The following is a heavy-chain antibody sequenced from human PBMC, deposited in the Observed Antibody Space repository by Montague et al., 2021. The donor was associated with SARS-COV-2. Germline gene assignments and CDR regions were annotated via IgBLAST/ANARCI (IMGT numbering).Heavy chain of an antibody. Sequence: SETLSLTCTVSGGSISSSNWWGWVLQSQGKEREWIGEIYQSGSTNYNPSLRNRVTISVDKSKNQFSLKLSSVTAADTAVYYCARERVGPTRVLNYFDHWGQGTLVIVSS. V-gene: IGHV4-4*02. CDR2: IYQSGST. J-gene: IGHJ4*02. CDR1: GGSISSSNW. D-gene: IGHD3-10*01. CDR3: ARERVGPTRVLNYFDH.